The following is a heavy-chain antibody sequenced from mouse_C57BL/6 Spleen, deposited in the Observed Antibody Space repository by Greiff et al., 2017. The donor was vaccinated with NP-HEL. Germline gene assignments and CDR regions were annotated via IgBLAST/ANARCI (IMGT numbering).Heavy chain of an antibody. J-gene: IGHJ4*01. V-gene: IGHV1-64*01. CDR1: GYTFTSYW. Sequence: QVQLQQPGAELVKPGASVKLSCKASGYTFTSYWMHWVKQRPGQGLEWIGMIHPNSGSTNYNEKFKSKATLTVDKSSSTAYMQLSSLTSEDSAVYYCARYYDGFTGAMDYWGQGTSVTVSS. CDR2: IHPNSGST. D-gene: IGHD2-3*01. CDR3: ARYYDGFTGAMDY.